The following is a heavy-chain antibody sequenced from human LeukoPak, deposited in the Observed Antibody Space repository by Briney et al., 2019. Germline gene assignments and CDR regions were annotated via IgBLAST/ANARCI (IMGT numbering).Heavy chain of an antibody. V-gene: IGHV3-7*01. Sequence: GGSLRLSSAASGFTFSNYWMTWVRQAPGRGLEWVANIKEDGSENYYVESVKGRFTISRDNAKNSLYLQMNSLRAEDTAVYYCARDKGGIDGAFDIWGQGTMVTVSS. CDR1: GFTFSNYW. J-gene: IGHJ3*02. CDR3: ARDKGGIDGAFDI. D-gene: IGHD5-24*01. CDR2: IKEDGSEN.